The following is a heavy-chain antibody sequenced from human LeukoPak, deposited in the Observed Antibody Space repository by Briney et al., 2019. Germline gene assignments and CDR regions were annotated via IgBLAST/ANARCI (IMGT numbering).Heavy chain of an antibody. D-gene: IGHD2-15*01. CDR3: ARPGSRYAASGAFDI. V-gene: IGHV4-59*08. CDR1: GDSISTYH. Sequence: PSETLSLTCTVSGDSISTYHWSWMRQPPGKGLEWIGYVHYSGTTNYNPSLKSRVTISVDASKNQFSLKLTSLTAADTAVYYCARPGSRYAASGAFDIWGQGTMVTVSS. CDR2: VHYSGTT. J-gene: IGHJ3*02.